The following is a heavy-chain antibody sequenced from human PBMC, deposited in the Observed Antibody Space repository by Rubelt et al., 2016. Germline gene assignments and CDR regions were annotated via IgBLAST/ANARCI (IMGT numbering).Heavy chain of an antibody. Sequence: VQLVESGGGLVQPGGSLRLSCAASGFTFSSYSMNWVRQAPGTGLEWVTFIRYDGSNKYYADSGKGRFTISRDNSKNTLYLQMNSLRAEDTAVYYCAKGLREGPYYYGMVVWGQGTTVTVSS. J-gene: IGHJ6*02. D-gene: IGHD1-26*01. CDR3: AKGLREGPYYYGMVV. CDR2: IRYDGSNK. V-gene: IGHV3-30*02. CDR1: GFTFSSYS.